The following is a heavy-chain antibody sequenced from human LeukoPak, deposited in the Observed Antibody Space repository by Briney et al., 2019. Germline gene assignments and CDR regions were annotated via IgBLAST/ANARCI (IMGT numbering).Heavy chain of an antibody. D-gene: IGHD3-22*01. V-gene: IGHV3-30*18. CDR2: ISYDGSNK. CDR3: AKERDYYDSSSINSGFDY. J-gene: IGHJ4*02. Sequence: TGGSLRLSCAASGFTFSSYGMHWVRQAPGKGLEWVAVISYDGSNKYYADSVKGRFTISRDNSKNTLYLQMNSLRAEDTAVYYCAKERDYYDSSSINSGFDYWGQGTLVTVSS. CDR1: GFTFSSYG.